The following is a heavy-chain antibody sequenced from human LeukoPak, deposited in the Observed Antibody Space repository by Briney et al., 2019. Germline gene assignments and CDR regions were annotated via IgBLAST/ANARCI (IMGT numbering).Heavy chain of an antibody. Sequence: SETLSLTCAVYGGSFSGYYWSWIRQPPGKGLEWIGEINHSGSTNYNPSLKSRVTISVDTSKNQFSLTLSSVTAADPAVYYCARGHTLGCSSTSCSPQGAWFDPWGQGTLVTVSS. V-gene: IGHV4-34*01. D-gene: IGHD2-2*01. CDR1: GGSFSGYY. J-gene: IGHJ5*02. CDR2: INHSGST. CDR3: ARGHTLGCSSTSCSPQGAWFDP.